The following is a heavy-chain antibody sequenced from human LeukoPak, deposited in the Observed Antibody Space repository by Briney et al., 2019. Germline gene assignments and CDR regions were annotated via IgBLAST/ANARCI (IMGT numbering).Heavy chain of an antibody. D-gene: IGHD3-16*01. Sequence: GGSLRLSYAASGFTFSSYSMNWVRQAPGKGLEWVSYISSRSSNIYYADSVKGRFTISRDNAKNSLYLQMNSLRDEDTAVYYCARTPGGYYYGMDVWGQGTTVTVSS. J-gene: IGHJ6*02. CDR3: ARTPGGYYYGMDV. CDR1: GFTFSSYS. CDR2: ISSRSSNI. V-gene: IGHV3-48*02.